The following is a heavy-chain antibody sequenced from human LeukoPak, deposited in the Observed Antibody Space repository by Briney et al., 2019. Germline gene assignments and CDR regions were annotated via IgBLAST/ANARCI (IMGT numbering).Heavy chain of an antibody. D-gene: IGHD4-17*01. V-gene: IGHV3-64*01. CDR3: ARSMTTVTSPWYFDY. J-gene: IGHJ4*02. Sequence: GGSLRLSCAASGFTFSSYALHWVRQAPGKGLEYVLAISSNGGSTYYANSVKGRFTISRDNSKNTLYLQMGSLRAEDMAVYYCARSMTTVTSPWYFDYWGQGTLVTVSS. CDR1: GFTFSSYA. CDR2: ISSNGGST.